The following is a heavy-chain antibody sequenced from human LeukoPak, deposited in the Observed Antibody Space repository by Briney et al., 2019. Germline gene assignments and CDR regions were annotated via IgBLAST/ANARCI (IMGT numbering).Heavy chain of an antibody. D-gene: IGHD2-21*02. CDR2: IKQDGSEK. CDR3: ARTKFVVGTHFFCSFDY. V-gene: IGHV3-7*01. Sequence: PGGSRRLSCAAAGFIFSNYWMSWVRQAPGKGLEWVAKIKQDGSEKYYVDSVKGRFTISRDNAKNSLFLQMNSLRAEDTAVYYCARTKFVVGTHFFCSFDYWGQGTLATVSS. J-gene: IGHJ4*02. CDR1: GFIFSNYW.